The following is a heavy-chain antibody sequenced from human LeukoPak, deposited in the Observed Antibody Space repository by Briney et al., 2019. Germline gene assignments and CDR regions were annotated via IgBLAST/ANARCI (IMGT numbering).Heavy chain of an antibody. CDR1: GFTVSSNY. CDR2: IYSGGST. J-gene: IGHJ2*01. CDR3: ARVPRLSSGWYDNWYFDL. V-gene: IGHV3-53*01. D-gene: IGHD6-19*01. Sequence: PGGSLRLSCEASGFTVSSNYMSWFPKAQGKGLEGVSVIYSGGSTYYADSVKGRFTISRDNSKNTLYLQMNSLRAEDTAVYYCARVPRLSSGWYDNWYFDLWGRGTLVTVSS.